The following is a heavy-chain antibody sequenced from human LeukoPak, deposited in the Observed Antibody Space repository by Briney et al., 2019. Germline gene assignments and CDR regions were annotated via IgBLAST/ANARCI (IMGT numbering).Heavy chain of an antibody. CDR3: VKVAKYYYGSETYYFFEH. CDR1: GFTFGDYG. V-gene: IGHV3-20*04. D-gene: IGHD3-10*01. J-gene: IGHJ4*02. Sequence: GGSLRLSCVGSGFTFGDYGMSWVRQAPGKGLEWVSSFSASGGSTYYADSVKGRFTISRDNAKNSLDLQMNSLRVEDTGIYYCVKVAKYYYGSETYYFFEHWGQGTPVTASS. CDR2: FSASGGST.